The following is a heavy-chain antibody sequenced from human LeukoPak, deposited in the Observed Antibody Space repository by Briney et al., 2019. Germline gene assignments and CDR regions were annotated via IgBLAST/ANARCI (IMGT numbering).Heavy chain of an antibody. V-gene: IGHV4-39*07. J-gene: IGHJ4*02. D-gene: IGHD5-24*01. CDR2: IYYSGTT. CDR3: ARDRGMATMDY. CDR1: GGSISSSTYY. Sequence: PSETLSFNCTVSGGSISSSTYYWPWVRQPPGKGLEWIASIYYSGTTYYNPSLKSRVTISVDTSKNQFSLKLSSVTAADTAVYFCARDRGMATMDYWGQGTLVIVSS.